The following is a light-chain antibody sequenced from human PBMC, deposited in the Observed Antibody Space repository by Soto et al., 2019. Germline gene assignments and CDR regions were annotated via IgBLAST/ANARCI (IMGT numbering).Light chain of an antibody. V-gene: IGKV3-20*01. CDR2: GAS. CDR3: QQYGSSPT. Sequence: EIVLTQSPATLSVSPGERATLSCRASQSVSSSYLAWYQQKPGQAPRLLIYGASSRATGIPDRFSGSGSGTDFTLTISRLEPEDCAVYYCQQYGSSPTFGQGTKVDIK. CDR1: QSVSSSY. J-gene: IGKJ1*01.